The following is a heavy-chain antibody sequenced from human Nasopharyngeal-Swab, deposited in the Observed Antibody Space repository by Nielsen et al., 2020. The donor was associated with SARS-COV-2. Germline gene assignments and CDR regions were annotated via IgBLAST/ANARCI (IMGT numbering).Heavy chain of an antibody. CDR1: GFTFSIYA. CDR2: INDYEDRL. J-gene: IGHJ4*02. Sequence: GGSLRLSCSASGFTFSIYAMHWVRQAPGKGLEYVSTINDYEDRLYYAGSVKGRFSISRDSSKNTLYLQMDSLRGEDTAVYYCARDAPAHYGAFYWGRGTLVTVSS. CDR3: ARDAPAHYGAFY. D-gene: IGHD4-17*01. V-gene: IGHV3-64*04.